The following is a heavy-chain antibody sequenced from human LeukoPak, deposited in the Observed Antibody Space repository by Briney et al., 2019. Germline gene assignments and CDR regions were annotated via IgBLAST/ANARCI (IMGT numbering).Heavy chain of an antibody. CDR2: INSDGSST. J-gene: IGHJ3*02. V-gene: IGHV3-74*01. Sequence: GSLRLSCAASGFTFSSYWMHWVRQAPGKGLVWVSRINSDGSSTSYADSVKGRFTISRDNAKNTLYLQMNSLRAEDTAVYYCARGFGPHYGDYDGGAFDIWGQGTMVTVSS. CDR3: ARGFGPHYGDYDGGAFDI. CDR1: GFTFSSYW. D-gene: IGHD4-17*01.